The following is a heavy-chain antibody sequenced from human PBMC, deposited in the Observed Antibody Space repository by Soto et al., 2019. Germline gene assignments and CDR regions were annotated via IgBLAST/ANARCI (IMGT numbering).Heavy chain of an antibody. CDR3: AKEIGSPGY. J-gene: IGHJ4*02. CDR1: GFTFSSYG. CDR2: ISYDGSNK. V-gene: IGHV3-30*18. Sequence: GGSLGLSCAASGFTFSSYGMHWVRQAPGKGLEWVAVISYDGSNKYYADSVKGRFTISRDNSKNTLYLQMNSLRAEDTAVYYCAKEIGSPGYWGQGTLVTVSS. D-gene: IGHD7-27*01.